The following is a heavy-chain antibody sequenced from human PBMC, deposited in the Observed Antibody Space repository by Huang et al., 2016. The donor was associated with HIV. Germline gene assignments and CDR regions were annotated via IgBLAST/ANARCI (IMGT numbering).Heavy chain of an antibody. D-gene: IGHD2-15*01. V-gene: IGHV1-8*01. CDR1: GYNFTSYD. J-gene: IGHJ4*02. CDR2: MNPKSGKR. CDR3: ARGYCSGGTCYLYFDY. Sequence: QVQLVQSGAEVKKPGASVKVSCKASGYNFTSYDINWVRQATGQGLEWMGWMNPKSGKRGYAQNFQGRFTMTRNTSKSTAYMELSGLRSEDTAVYYCARGYCSGGTCYLYFDYWGQGTLVTVS.